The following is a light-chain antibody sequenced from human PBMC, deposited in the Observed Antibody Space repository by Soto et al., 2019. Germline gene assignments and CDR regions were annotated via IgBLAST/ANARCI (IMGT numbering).Light chain of an antibody. V-gene: IGLV2-23*01. J-gene: IGLJ1*01. CDR3: CSYAGSSSLYV. Sequence: VRTQPASVSGSPGQSITISCTGTSSDVGSYNLVSWYQQHPGKAPKLMIYEGSKRHSGVSNRFSGSKSGNTASLTISGLQAEDEADSYCCSYAGSSSLYVFGTGTKVTVL. CDR1: SSDVGSYNL. CDR2: EGS.